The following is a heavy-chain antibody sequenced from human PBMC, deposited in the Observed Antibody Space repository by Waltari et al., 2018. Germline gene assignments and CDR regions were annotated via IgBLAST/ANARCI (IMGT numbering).Heavy chain of an antibody. CDR2: IIGVGGST. Sequence: EVQLLESGGGLVQPGGSLRLSCAVSGFTFSNYAMTWVRQAPGKGLEWVSAIIGVGGSTYYADSGKGRFTISRDNAKNTVYLQMNNLRAEDTAEYYCAKVVRSSHYYFDYWGQGTLVTVSS. J-gene: IGHJ4*02. D-gene: IGHD6-13*01. CDR1: GFTFSNYA. V-gene: IGHV3-23*01. CDR3: AKVVRSSHYYFDY.